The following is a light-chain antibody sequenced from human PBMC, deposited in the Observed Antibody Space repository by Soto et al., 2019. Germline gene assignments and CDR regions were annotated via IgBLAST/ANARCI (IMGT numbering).Light chain of an antibody. V-gene: IGLV2-14*03. Sequence: QSVLTQPASVSGSSGQSITIPCTGTSNDIGGYNYVSWYQQHPGKVPKLMIFDVSYRPSGISDRFSGSKSGNTASLTISGLQPEDEADYYCSSYGASSTLFGGGTKLTVL. CDR2: DVS. J-gene: IGLJ2*01. CDR1: SNDIGGYNY. CDR3: SSYGASSTL.